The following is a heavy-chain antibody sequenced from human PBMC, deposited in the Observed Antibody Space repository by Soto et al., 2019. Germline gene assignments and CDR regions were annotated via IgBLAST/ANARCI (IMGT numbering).Heavy chain of an antibody. CDR3: AKDLLFVASTVYYDVFDT. V-gene: IGHV3-7*01. D-gene: IGHD2-21*02. J-gene: IGHJ3*02. CDR2: MKGDGSKE. CDR1: GFTFSTSW. Sequence: VQLVESGGGLVQPGGSLRLSCLASGFTFSTSWMTWVRQAPGKGLEWVANMKGDGSKENYVDSVKGRFTISRDNAKNSLFLQMHRLRAEDTALDYCAKDLLFVASTVYYDVFDTWGQGKMVTVSP.